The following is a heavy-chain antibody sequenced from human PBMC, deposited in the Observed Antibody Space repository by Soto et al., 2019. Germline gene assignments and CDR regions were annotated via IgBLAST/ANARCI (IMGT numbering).Heavy chain of an antibody. J-gene: IGHJ6*02. CDR2: ISWDGGST. CDR1: GFTFDDYA. D-gene: IGHD6-13*01. V-gene: IGHV3-43D*04. CDR3: AKAGTGGGYYYYGMDV. Sequence: SGGSLRPSCAASGFTFDDYAMHWVRQAPGKGLEWVPLISWDGGSTYYADSVKGRFTISRDNSKNSLYLQMNSLRAEDTALYYCAKAGTGGGYYYYGMDVWGQGTTVTVSS.